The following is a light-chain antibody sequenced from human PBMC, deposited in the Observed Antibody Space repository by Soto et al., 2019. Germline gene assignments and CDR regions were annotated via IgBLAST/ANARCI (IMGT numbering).Light chain of an antibody. V-gene: IGKV3-20*01. CDR3: QQYGGPPWT. J-gene: IGKJ1*01. CDR1: QSVSSSW. CDR2: GAS. Sequence: EIVLTQSPGTLSLSPGERATLSCRASQSVSSSWLAWYQQKPGQAPRLLIYGASSRATGVPDRFSGSGSGTDFNLTITRLEPEDSAVFYCQQYGGPPWTFGQGPKVEIK.